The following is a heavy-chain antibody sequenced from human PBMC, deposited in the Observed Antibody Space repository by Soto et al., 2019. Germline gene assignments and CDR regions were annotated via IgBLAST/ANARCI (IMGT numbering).Heavy chain of an antibody. CDR3: AREYYDSSGSNYFDY. V-gene: IGHV3-53*01. CDR1: GFTVSSNY. D-gene: IGHD3-22*01. Sequence: VGSLRLSCAASGFTVSSNYMSWVRQAPGKGLEWVSVIYSGGSTYYADSVKGRFTISRDNSKNTLYLQMNSLRAEDTAVYYCAREYYDSSGSNYFDYWGQGTLVTVSS. CDR2: IYSGGST. J-gene: IGHJ4*01.